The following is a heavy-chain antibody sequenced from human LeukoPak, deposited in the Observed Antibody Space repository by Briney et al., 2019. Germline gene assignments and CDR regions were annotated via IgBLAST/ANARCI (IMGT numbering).Heavy chain of an antibody. CDR2: INHSGST. Sequence: PSETLSLTCAVYGGSFSGYYWSWIRQPPGKGLEWIGEINHSGSTNYNPSLKSRVTISVDTSKNQFSLKLSSVTAADMAVYYCARNRGYSYGYSHYYYGMDVWGQGTTVTVSS. CDR1: GGSFSGYY. CDR3: ARNRGYSYGYSHYYYGMDV. D-gene: IGHD5-18*01. J-gene: IGHJ6*02. V-gene: IGHV4-34*01.